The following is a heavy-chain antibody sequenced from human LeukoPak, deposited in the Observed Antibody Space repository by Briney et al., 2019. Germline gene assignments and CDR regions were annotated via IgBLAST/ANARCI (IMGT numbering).Heavy chain of an antibody. J-gene: IGHJ6*02. D-gene: IGHD2-2*01. V-gene: IGHV3-30*04. CDR2: ISYDGSNK. Sequence: GGSLRLSCAASGFTFSSYAMHWVRQAPGKGLEWVAVISYDGSNKYYADSVKGRFTISRDNSKNSLYLQMNSLRAEDTAVYYCARDLAIVVPAASTHGYGMDVWGQGTTVTVSS. CDR3: ARDLAIVVPAASTHGYGMDV. CDR1: GFTFSSYA.